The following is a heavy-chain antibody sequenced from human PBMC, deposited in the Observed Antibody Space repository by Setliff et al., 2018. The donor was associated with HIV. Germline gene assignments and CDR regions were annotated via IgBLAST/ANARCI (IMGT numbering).Heavy chain of an antibody. V-gene: IGHV4-34*01. CDR2: INHRGST. Sequence: SETLSLTCAVYGESFSGYYWNWIRQPPGKGLEWIGEINHRGSTNYNPSLKSRVTMSVDTSKNQFSLKLGSVTAADTAVYYCADLYSGWYSAEYFQHWGQGTLVTVSS. CDR3: ADLYSGWYSAEYFQH. J-gene: IGHJ1*01. CDR1: GESFSGYY. D-gene: IGHD6-19*01.